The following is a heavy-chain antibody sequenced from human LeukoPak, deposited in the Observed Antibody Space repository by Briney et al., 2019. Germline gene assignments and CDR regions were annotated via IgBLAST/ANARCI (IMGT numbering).Heavy chain of an antibody. D-gene: IGHD6-13*01. V-gene: IGHV1-8*01. Sequence: GASVKVSCKASGYTFTSYDINWVRQATGQGLEWMGWMNPNSGNTGYAQKFQGRVTITRNTSISTAYMELSSLRSEDTAVYYCARGLKAAAGTRGHYYYMDVWGKGTTVTVSS. CDR1: GYTFTSYD. J-gene: IGHJ6*03. CDR3: ARGLKAAAGTRGHYYYMDV. CDR2: MNPNSGNT.